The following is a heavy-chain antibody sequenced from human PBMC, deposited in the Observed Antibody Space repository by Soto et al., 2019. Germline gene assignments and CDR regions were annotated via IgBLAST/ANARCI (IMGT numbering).Heavy chain of an antibody. Sequence: QVQLQQWGAGLLKPSETLSLTCAVYGGSFSGYYWSWIRQPPGKGLEWIGEINHSGSTNYNPSLKSRVTISVDTSKNQFSLKLSSVTAADTAVYYCARGSIAARLVLRYFDYWGQGTLVTVSS. J-gene: IGHJ4*02. CDR1: GGSFSGYY. CDR3: ARGSIAARLVLRYFDY. D-gene: IGHD6-6*01. V-gene: IGHV4-34*01. CDR2: INHSGST.